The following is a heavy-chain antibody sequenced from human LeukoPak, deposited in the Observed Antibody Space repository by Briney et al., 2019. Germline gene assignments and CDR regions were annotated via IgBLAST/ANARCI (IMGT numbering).Heavy chain of an antibody. J-gene: IGHJ3*02. Sequence: SETLSLTCAVYGGSFSGYYWSWIRQPSGKGLEWIGEINHSGSTNYNPSLKSRVTISVDTSKNQFSLKLNPVTAADTAVYYCARGAPKEIQLWLRLRGVAFDIWGQGTVVTVSS. V-gene: IGHV4-34*01. CDR3: ARGAPKEIQLWLRLRGVAFDI. CDR1: GGSFSGYY. D-gene: IGHD5-18*01. CDR2: INHSGST.